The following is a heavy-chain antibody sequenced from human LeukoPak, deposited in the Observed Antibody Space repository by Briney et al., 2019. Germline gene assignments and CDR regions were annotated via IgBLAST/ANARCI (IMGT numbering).Heavy chain of an antibody. J-gene: IGHJ6*03. Sequence: GGSLRLSSAASGFTFSSYSMNWVRQAPGKGLEWVSSISSSSSYIYYADSVKDRFTISRDNAKNSLYLQMNSLRAEDTAVYYCARDAPIFGVVIYYYYMDVWGKGTTVTVSS. CDR1: GFTFSSYS. CDR3: ARDAPIFGVVIYYYYMDV. D-gene: IGHD3-3*01. CDR2: ISSSSSYI. V-gene: IGHV3-21*01.